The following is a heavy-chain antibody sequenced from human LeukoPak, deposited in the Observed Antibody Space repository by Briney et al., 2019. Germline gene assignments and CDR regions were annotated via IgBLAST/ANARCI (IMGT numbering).Heavy chain of an antibody. CDR3: ARGHMLTGYYNSAWLDP. D-gene: IGHD3-9*01. J-gene: IGHJ5*02. CDR1: GFTFSSYV. CDR2: ISYDGSNE. Sequence: GRSLRLSCAASGFTFSSYVMHWVRQAPGKGLEWVAIISYDGSNEYYADSVKGRFTISRDNTKNSLYLQMNSLRAGDTAVYFCARGHMLTGYYNSAWLDPWGQGTLVTVSS. V-gene: IGHV3-30*14.